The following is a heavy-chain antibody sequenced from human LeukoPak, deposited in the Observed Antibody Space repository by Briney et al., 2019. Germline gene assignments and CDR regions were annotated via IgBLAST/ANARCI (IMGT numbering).Heavy chain of an antibody. CDR2: ISYDGSNK. V-gene: IGHV3-30-3*01. D-gene: IGHD3-16*01. CDR1: GFTFSSYA. CDR3: ARGGHVDY. J-gene: IGHJ4*02. Sequence: GGSLRLSCAASGFTFSSYAMHWVRQAPGKGLEWVAVISYDGSNKYYADSVRGRFTISRDNAKNTLYLQMNNLRAEDTAVYYCARGGHVDYCGQGTLVTVSS.